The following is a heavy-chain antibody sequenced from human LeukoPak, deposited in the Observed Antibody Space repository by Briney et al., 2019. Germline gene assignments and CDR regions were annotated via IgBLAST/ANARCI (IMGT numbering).Heavy chain of an antibody. J-gene: IGHJ4*02. V-gene: IGHV3-23*01. D-gene: IGHD3-3*01. CDR2: ISGSGGST. CDR1: GFTFSSYA. CDR3: AKGRWSGYSEPFDY. Sequence: PGGSLRLSCAASGFTFSSYAMSWVRQAPGKGLGWVSAISGSGGSTYYADSVKGRFTISRDNSKNTLYLQMNSLRAEDTAVYYCAKGRWSGYSEPFDYWGQGTLVTVSS.